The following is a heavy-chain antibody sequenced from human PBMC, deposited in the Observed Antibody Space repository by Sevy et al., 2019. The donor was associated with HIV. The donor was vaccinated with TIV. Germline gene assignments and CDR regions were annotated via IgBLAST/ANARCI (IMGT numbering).Heavy chain of an antibody. J-gene: IGHJ4*02. CDR1: GFTFSNAW. CDR2: IKSKTDGGTT. D-gene: IGHD2-2*02. CDR3: TTDVRCSSTRCYTW. V-gene: IGHV3-15*01. Sequence: GGSLRLSCAASGFTFSNAWMSWVRQAPGKGLEWVGRIKSKTDGGTTDYAAPVKGRFTISRDDSKNTLYLQMNSLKTEDTAVYYCTTDVRCSSTRCYTWWGQGTLVTVSS.